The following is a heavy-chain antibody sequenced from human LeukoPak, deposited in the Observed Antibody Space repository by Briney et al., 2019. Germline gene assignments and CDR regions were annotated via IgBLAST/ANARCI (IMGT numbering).Heavy chain of an antibody. CDR3: ARNYIVVVPAATSGNGMDV. CDR2: IYYSGST. V-gene: IGHV4-61*01. D-gene: IGHD2-2*01. CDR1: GASVSSGSSY. Sequence: SETLSLTCTVSGASVSSGSSYWTWIRQPPGKGLEWIGYIYYSGSTNYNPSLKSRVTISVDTSKNQFSLKLSSVTAADTAVYYCARNYIVVVPAATSGNGMDVWGQGTTVTVSS. J-gene: IGHJ6*02.